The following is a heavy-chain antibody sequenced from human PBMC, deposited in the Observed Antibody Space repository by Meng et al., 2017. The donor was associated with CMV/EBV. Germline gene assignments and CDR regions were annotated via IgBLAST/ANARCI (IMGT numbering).Heavy chain of an antibody. CDR2: SYTSRST. CDR3: ARSRVVAGDWFDP. J-gene: IGHJ5*02. D-gene: IGHD2-15*01. V-gene: IGHV4-4*07. Sequence: VQLQEWGPGLVRLSQTLSLTCTVTVVSISSYDWCWIRKRAGKRLEWIGLSYTSRSTNYNPSLKSRVTMSVDTSKNQFSLKLSSVTAADTAVYYCARSRVVAGDWFDPWGQGTLVTVSS. CDR1: VVSISSYD.